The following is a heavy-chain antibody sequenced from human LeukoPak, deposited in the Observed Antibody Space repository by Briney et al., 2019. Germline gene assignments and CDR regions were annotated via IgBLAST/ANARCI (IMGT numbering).Heavy chain of an antibody. J-gene: IGHJ4*02. CDR3: ARDLSAAFDF. CDR2: LVYDARSD. Sequence: PGGSLTLSCAASGFTVSNAWMIWVRQAPGKGLEWVARLVYDARSDYANSVKGRFSISRDDSKNTLFLDMSNLRVEDTALYYCARDLSAAFDFWGQGVLVTVSS. D-gene: IGHD6-25*01. V-gene: IGHV3-33*08. CDR1: GFTVSNAW.